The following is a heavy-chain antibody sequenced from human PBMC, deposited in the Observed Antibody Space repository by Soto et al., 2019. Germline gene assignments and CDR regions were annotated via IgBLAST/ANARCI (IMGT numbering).Heavy chain of an antibody. CDR3: AREEVRGVYYYYGMDV. J-gene: IGHJ6*02. CDR2: INPNSGGT. D-gene: IGHD3-10*01. V-gene: IGHV1-2*04. Sequence: GASVKVSCKASGYTFTGYYMHWVRQAPGQGLEWMGWINPNSGGTNYAQKFQGWVTMTRDTSISTAYMELSRLRSDDTAVYYCAREEVRGVYYYYGMDVWGQGTTVTVSS. CDR1: GYTFTGYY.